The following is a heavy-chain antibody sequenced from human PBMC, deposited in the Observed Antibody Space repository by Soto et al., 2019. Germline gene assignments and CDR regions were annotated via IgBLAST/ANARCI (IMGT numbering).Heavy chain of an antibody. J-gene: IGHJ3*01. CDR3: ARSKVGLRYFDWLSASDAFDV. Sequence: TETLYLTCAVNGCPFRGYYWSCLRKPPGTGLEWIGEINHSGSTNYNPSLKSRVTISVDTSKNQFSLKLSSVTAADTAVYYCARSKVGLRYFDWLSASDAFDVWGQGTMVTVS. V-gene: IGHV4-34*01. CDR1: GCPFRGYY. D-gene: IGHD3-9*01. CDR2: INHSGST.